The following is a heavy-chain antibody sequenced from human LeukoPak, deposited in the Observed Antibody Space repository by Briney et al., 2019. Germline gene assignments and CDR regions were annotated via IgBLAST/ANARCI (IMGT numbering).Heavy chain of an antibody. D-gene: IGHD1-7*01. CDR3: ARINSNWNYIDY. CDR1: GGSISSSNW. CDR2: IYYSGST. J-gene: IGHJ4*02. Sequence: PSGTLSLTCAVSGGSISSSNWWSWVRQPPGKGLEWIGTIYYSGSTYYNPSLKSRVTISVDTSKNQFSLKLSSVTAADTAVYYCARINSNWNYIDYWGQGTLVTVSS. V-gene: IGHV4-4*02.